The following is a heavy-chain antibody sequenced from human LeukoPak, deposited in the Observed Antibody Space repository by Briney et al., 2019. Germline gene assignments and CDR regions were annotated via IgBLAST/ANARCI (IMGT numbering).Heavy chain of an antibody. J-gene: IGHJ4*02. CDR1: GFTFSSYG. D-gene: IGHD6-13*01. Sequence: PGRSLRLSCAASGFTFSSYGMHWVRQAPGKGLEWVAVISYDGSNKYYADSVKGRFTISRDNSKNTLYLQMNSLRAEDTAVYCCATPIAAAVIDYWGQGTLVTVSS. CDR2: ISYDGSNK. V-gene: IGHV3-30*03. CDR3: ATPIAAAVIDY.